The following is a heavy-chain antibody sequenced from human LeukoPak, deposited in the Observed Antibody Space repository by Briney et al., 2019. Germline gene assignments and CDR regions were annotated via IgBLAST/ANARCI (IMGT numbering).Heavy chain of an antibody. CDR3: ARPKHSSASWLHYGMDV. CDR2: ISGSGGGT. Sequence: PGGPLRLSCAASGFTFNNYAMSWVRQAPEKGLEWVATISGSGGGTYYADSARSRFTISRDNSKNTLYLQMNSLRAEDTAVYYCARPKHSSASWLHYGMDVWGQGTTVTVSS. D-gene: IGHD2-2*01. J-gene: IGHJ6*02. CDR1: GFTFNNYA. V-gene: IGHV3-23*01.